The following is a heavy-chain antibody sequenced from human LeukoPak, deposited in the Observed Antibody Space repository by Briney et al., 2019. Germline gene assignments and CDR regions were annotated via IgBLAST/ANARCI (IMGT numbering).Heavy chain of an antibody. CDR1: GGSVSGYY. J-gene: IGHJ4*02. CDR3: ARHYVWGNNPYYPFDH. Sequence: SETLSLTCVVSGGSVSGYYWGWIRQPPGKGLEWIGNVFYSGTTYYYPSLKSRVTISVGTSKNQFSLKLSSVTAADTAVYYCARHYVWGNNPYYPFDHWGQGALVTVSS. D-gene: IGHD3-16*01. CDR2: VFYSGTT. V-gene: IGHV4-59*04.